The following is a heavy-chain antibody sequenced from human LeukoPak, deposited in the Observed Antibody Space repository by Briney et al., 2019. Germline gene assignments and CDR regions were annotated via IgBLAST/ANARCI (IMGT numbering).Heavy chain of an antibody. CDR1: GFTFGNAW. J-gene: IGHJ5*01. CDR2: IKSKTDGGTT. V-gene: IGHV3-15*01. CDR3: TTDRYSSSWASLSLDP. Sequence: PGGSLRLSCAASGFTFGNAWMSWVRQPPGKGLEWVGRIKSKTDGGTTDYAAPVKGRFTISRDHSKNTLYLQMNSLKTEDTAVYYCTTDRYSSSWASLSLDPWGEGTLVTVSS. D-gene: IGHD6-13*01.